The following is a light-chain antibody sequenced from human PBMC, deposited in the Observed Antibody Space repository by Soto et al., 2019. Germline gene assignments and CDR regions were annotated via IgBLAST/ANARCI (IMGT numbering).Light chain of an antibody. J-gene: IGKJ2*01. Sequence: EIVLTQSPATLSLSPGERATLSCRASQSVSSYLAWYHQKPGQAPRLLIYDASNQATGIPARFSGSGSGTVITLTISSLEPADFAVYYCQQRSNSYTCGQGTKLEIK. CDR2: DAS. CDR3: QQRSNSYT. V-gene: IGKV3-11*01. CDR1: QSVSSY.